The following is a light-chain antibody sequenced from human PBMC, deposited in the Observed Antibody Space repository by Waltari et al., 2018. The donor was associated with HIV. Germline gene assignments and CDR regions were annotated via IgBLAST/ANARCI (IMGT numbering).Light chain of an antibody. CDR3: QQYGTSRVT. CDR2: GAS. CDR1: QTVTSSY. V-gene: IGKV3-20*01. J-gene: IGKJ5*01. Sequence: EIVLTQSPGTLSLSPGERATLSCRASQTVTSSYLAWYQLKPGQAPRLLISGASSRASGIPDRFSGSESGTDFTLTISRLEPEDFAVYYCQQYGTSRVTFGQGTRLEIK.